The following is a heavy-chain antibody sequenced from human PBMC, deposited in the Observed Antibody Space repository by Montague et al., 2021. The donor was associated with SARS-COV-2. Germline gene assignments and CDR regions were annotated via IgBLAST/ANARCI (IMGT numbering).Heavy chain of an antibody. CDR3: VSEDIVVVMGAFDI. Sequence: SLRLSCAASGFTFSGYAMHWVRQAPGKGLEWVAVISYDGSNKYHADSVKGRFTISRDNSKNTLYLQMNSLRAEDTAVYYCVSEDIVVVMGAFDIWGQGTMVTVSS. CDR1: GFTFSGYA. V-gene: IGHV3-30*04. D-gene: IGHD2-2*01. J-gene: IGHJ3*02. CDR2: ISYDGSNK.